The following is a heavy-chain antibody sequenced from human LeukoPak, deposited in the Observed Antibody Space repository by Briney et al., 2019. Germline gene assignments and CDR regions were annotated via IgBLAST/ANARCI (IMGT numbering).Heavy chain of an antibody. CDR1: GFTSSSYA. CDR3: AKFPAAGTNSGGFDY. J-gene: IGHJ4*02. CDR2: ISGSGGST. V-gene: IGHV3-23*01. D-gene: IGHD6-13*01. Sequence: GGSLRLSCAASGFTSSSYAMSWVRQAPGKGLEWVSSISGSGGSTYYADSVKGRFTISRDNSKNTLYLQMNSLRAEDTALYPCAKFPAAGTNSGGFDYWGQGTLVTVSS.